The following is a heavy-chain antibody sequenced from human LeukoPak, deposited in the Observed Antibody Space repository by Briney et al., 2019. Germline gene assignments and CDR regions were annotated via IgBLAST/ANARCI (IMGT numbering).Heavy chain of an antibody. Sequence: SETLSLTCTVSGGSISGYYCSWIRQPPGKGLEWIGYIYYSGSTNYNPSLKSRVTISVDTSKNQFSLKLSSVTAADTAVYYCARDPGLGPWGQGTLVTVSS. CDR1: GGSISGYY. J-gene: IGHJ5*02. CDR3: ARDPGLGP. CDR2: IYYSGST. V-gene: IGHV4-59*01.